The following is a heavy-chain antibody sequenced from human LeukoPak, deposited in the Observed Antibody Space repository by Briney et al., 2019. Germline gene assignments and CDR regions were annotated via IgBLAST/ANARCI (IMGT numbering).Heavy chain of an antibody. D-gene: IGHD6-13*01. CDR3: ARGRDWSSSWYTGDWDWFDP. V-gene: IGHV4-39*07. CDR1: GGSISSSRFF. J-gene: IGHJ5*02. CDR2: INFSGTT. Sequence: SETLSLTCTVSGGSISSSRFFWAWIRQPPGKGLEWIGNINFSGTTYYNPSLKSRVTLSVDPSKNQFSLRLSSVTAADTAVYYCARGRDWSSSWYTGDWDWFDPWGQGTLVTVSS.